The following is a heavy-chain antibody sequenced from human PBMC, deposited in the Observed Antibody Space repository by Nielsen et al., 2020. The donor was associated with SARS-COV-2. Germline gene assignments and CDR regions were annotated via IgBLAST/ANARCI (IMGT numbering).Heavy chain of an antibody. CDR1: GFTFDDYA. CDR2: ISWNSGSI. CDR3: AKDVLLGYCSGGSCSRGWFDP. Sequence: LSLTCAASGFTFDDYAMHWVRQAPGKGLEWVSGISWNSGSIGYADSVKGRFTISRDNAKNSLYLQMNSLRAEDTAVYYCAKDVLLGYCSGGSCSRGWFDPWGQGTLVTVSS. D-gene: IGHD2-15*01. J-gene: IGHJ5*02. V-gene: IGHV3-9*01.